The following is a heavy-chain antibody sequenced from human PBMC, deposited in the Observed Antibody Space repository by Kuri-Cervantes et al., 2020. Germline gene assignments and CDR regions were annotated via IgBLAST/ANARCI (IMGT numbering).Heavy chain of an antibody. D-gene: IGHD6-19*01. CDR2: IKQDGSEK. V-gene: IGHV3-7*01. CDR1: GFTFSSYW. CDR3: ARELEAVAGYIDY. J-gene: IGHJ4*02. Sequence: GESLKISCAASGFTFSSYWMSWVRQAPGKGLEWVANIKQDGSEKYYVDSVKGRFTISRDSAKNSLYLQMSSLRAEDTAVYYCARELEAVAGYIDYWGQGTLVTVSS.